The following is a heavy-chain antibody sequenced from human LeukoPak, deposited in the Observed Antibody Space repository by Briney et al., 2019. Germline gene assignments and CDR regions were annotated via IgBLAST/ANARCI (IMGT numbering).Heavy chain of an antibody. CDR1: GFTFSSYE. CDR3: ARDGGWGYYFYF. D-gene: IGHD6-19*01. V-gene: IGHV3-48*03. CDR2: IDTDDSTT. Sequence: QPGGSLRLSCAASGFTFSSYEMNWVRQAPGKGLEWLSYIDTDDSTTYYADSVKGRFTISRDNAKNSLYLQMNSLRAEDTAVYYCARDGGWGYYFYFWGQGTLVTVSS. J-gene: IGHJ4*02.